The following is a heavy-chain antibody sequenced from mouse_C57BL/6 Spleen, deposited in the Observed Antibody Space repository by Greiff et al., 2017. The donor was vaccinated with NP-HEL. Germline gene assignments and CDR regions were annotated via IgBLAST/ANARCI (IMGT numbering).Heavy chain of an antibody. CDR1: GYAFSSSW. CDR3: ARWEPYYYGSSYDYFDY. CDR2: IYPGDGDT. J-gene: IGHJ2*01. D-gene: IGHD1-1*01. Sequence: QVQLQQSGPELVKPGASVKISCKASGYAFSSSWMNWVKQRPGKGLEWIGRIYPGDGDTNYNGKFKGKATLTADKSSSTAYMQLSSLTSEDSAVYYCARWEPYYYGSSYDYFDYWGQGTTLTVSS. V-gene: IGHV1-82*01.